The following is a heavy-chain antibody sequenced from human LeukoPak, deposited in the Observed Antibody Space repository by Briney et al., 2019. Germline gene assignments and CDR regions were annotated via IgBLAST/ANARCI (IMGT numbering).Heavy chain of an antibody. V-gene: IGHV3-48*01. CDR1: GFIFSNYS. CDR3: ARAKRNGFDI. Sequence: GGSLRLSCAASGFIFSNYSMNWVRQAPGKGLEWVSYISRSSSIIYYADSVKGRFTISRDNAKNSLFLQMNSLRGEDTAVYYCARAKRNGFDIWGQGTMVTVSS. CDR2: ISRSSSII. J-gene: IGHJ3*02.